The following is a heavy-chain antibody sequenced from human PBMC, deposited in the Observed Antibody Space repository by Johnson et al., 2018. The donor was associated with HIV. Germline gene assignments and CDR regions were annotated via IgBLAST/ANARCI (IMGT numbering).Heavy chain of an antibody. J-gene: IGHJ3*02. CDR2: IRSKAYGGTT. CDR3: TRDLAAVGSGAFDI. V-gene: IGHV3-49*03. D-gene: IGHD6-13*01. CDR1: GFTFGDYA. Sequence: VQLVESGGGLVQPGRSLRLSCSASGFTFGDYAMNWFRQAPGKGLEWVGFIRSKAYGGTTESAASVKDRVTISRDDSKSIAYLQMNSLKTEDTAVYFCTRDLAAVGSGAFDIWGQGTMVTVSS.